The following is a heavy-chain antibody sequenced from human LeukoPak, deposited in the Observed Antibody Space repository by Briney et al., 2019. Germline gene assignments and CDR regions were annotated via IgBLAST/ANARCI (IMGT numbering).Heavy chain of an antibody. J-gene: IGHJ3*01. CDR1: GGSISSGSYY. Sequence: SETLSLTCTVSGGSISSGSYYWSWIRQPAGKGLEWIGRIHTSGSTYYNPSLKSRVTISVDTSKNQFSLKLSSVTAAVTAVYYCARFHYYDSSGYYGFRAFDVWGQGTMVTVSS. D-gene: IGHD3-22*01. V-gene: IGHV4-61*02. CDR2: IHTSGST. CDR3: ARFHYYDSSGYYGFRAFDV.